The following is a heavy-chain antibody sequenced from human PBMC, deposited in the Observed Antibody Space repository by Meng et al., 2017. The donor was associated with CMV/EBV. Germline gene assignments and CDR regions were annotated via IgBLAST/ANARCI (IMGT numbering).Heavy chain of an antibody. J-gene: IGHJ4*02. Sequence: GGSLRLSCTVSGFIFSTYAMHWVRQAPGKGLEWVALVSYDGSNKDYADSVKGRFTISRDNSKNTLSLQMNSLRTEDTAVYYCARGGGFCSVAGCYGIDYWGQGTVVTVSS. CDR1: GFIFSTYA. CDR2: VSYDGSNK. D-gene: IGHD2-2*01. CDR3: ARGGGFCSVAGCYGIDY. V-gene: IGHV3-30-3*01.